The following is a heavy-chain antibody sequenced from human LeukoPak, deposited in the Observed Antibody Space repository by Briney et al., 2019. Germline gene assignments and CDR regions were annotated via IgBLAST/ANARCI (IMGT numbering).Heavy chain of an antibody. CDR1: GYTLTELS. CDR3: ATVSVTYGSGTDAFDI. CDR2: FDPEDGET. D-gene: IGHD3-10*01. J-gene: IGHJ3*02. Sequence: GASVKVSCKVSGYTLTELSMHWVRQAPGKGLEWMGGFDPEDGETIYAQKFQGRVTMTEDTSTDTAYMELSSLRSEHTAVYYCATVSVTYGSGTDAFDIWGQGTMVTVSS. V-gene: IGHV1-24*01.